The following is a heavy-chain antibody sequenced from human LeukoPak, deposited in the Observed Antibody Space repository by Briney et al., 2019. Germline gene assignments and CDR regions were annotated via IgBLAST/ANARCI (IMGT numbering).Heavy chain of an antibody. CDR1: GFTFSSYA. CDR3: AKDLGDAITFGGVIVIPPYFDY. CDR2: ISGSGGST. Sequence: PGGSLRLSCAASGFTFSSYAMSWVRQAPGKGLEWVSAISGSGGSTYYANSVKGRFTISRDNSKNTLYLQMNSLRAKDTAVYYCAKDLGDAITFGGVIVIPPYFDYWGQGTLVTVSS. J-gene: IGHJ4*02. D-gene: IGHD3-16*02. V-gene: IGHV3-23*01.